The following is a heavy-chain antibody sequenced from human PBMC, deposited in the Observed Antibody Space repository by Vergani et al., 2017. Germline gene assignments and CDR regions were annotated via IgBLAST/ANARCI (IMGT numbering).Heavy chain of an antibody. V-gene: IGHV3-33*01. J-gene: IGHJ3*02. Sequence: QVQLVESGGGVVQPGRSLRLSCAASGFTFSSYCMHWVRQAPGKGLEWVAVIWYDGSNKYYADSVKGRFTISRDNSKNTLYLQINSLRAEDTAVYYCAREQDPRGAFDIWGQGTMVTVSS. CDR2: IWYDGSNK. CDR3: AREQDPRGAFDI. CDR1: GFTFSSYC.